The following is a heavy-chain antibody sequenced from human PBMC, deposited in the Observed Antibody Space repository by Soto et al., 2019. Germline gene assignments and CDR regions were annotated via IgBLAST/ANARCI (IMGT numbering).Heavy chain of an antibody. CDR3: ARDYSSSGGMDV. J-gene: IGHJ6*02. CDR2: ISSSSSYI. Sequence: VGSLRLSCAASGFTFSSYSMNWVRQAPGKGLEWVSSISSSSSYIYYADSVKGRFTISRDNAKNSLYLQMNSLRAEDTAVYYCARDYSSSGGMDVWGQGTTVTV. D-gene: IGHD6-6*01. V-gene: IGHV3-21*01. CDR1: GFTFSSYS.